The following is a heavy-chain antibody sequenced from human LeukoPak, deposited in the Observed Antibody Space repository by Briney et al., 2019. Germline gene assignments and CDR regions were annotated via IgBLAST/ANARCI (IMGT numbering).Heavy chain of an antibody. D-gene: IGHD1-1*01. CDR1: GFTFDDYA. V-gene: IGHV3-9*01. J-gene: IGHJ4*02. CDR2: ISWNSGSI. Sequence: GGSLRLSCTASGFTFDDYAMHWVRHAPGKGLEWVSGISWNSGSIDYAGSVRGRFTISRDNANNSLFLHMSNLSAEDTALYYCAKGTGKYWTYFDNWGQGTLVTVSS. CDR3: AKGTGKYWTYFDN.